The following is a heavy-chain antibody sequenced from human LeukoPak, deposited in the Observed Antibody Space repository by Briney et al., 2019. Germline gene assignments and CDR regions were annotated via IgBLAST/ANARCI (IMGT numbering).Heavy chain of an antibody. CDR3: ARRMGGNHYDSSGHEPDAFDI. Sequence: GGSLRLSCAASGFTFSDYYMSWIRQAPGKGLEWVSYISSSGSTIYYADSVKGRFTISRDNAKNSLYLQMNSLRAEDTAVYYCARRMGGNHYDSSGHEPDAFDIWGQGTMVTVSS. V-gene: IGHV3-11*01. J-gene: IGHJ3*02. D-gene: IGHD3-22*01. CDR1: GFTFSDYY. CDR2: ISSSGSTI.